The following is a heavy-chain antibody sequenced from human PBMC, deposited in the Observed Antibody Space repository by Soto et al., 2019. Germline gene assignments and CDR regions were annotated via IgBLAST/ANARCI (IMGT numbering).Heavy chain of an antibody. CDR1: GGSISSYY. Sequence: SETLSLTCTVSGGSISSYYWSWIRQPAGKGLEWIGRIYTSGSTNYNPSLKSRVTMSVDTSKNQFSLKLSSVTAADTAVYYCARGYSGYDYYYYGMDVWGQGTTVTVSS. CDR3: ARGYSGYDYYYYGMDV. D-gene: IGHD5-12*01. J-gene: IGHJ6*02. V-gene: IGHV4-4*07. CDR2: IYTSGST.